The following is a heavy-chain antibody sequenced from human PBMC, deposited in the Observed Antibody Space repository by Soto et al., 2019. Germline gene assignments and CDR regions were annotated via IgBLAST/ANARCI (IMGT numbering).Heavy chain of an antibody. Sequence: QVQLVESGGGVVQPGRSLRLSCAASGFTFRSYAMHWVHQAPGKGLEWVAVVSFDERIKYYADSVNGRFTNSRDISKNTLFLQMNSLRPDDTAVYYCAGVADRGWTGGWFGPWGQGTLVTVSS. V-gene: IGHV3-30*04. D-gene: IGHD6-19*01. CDR1: GFTFRSYA. J-gene: IGHJ5*02. CDR3: AGVADRGWTGGWFGP. CDR2: VSFDERIK.